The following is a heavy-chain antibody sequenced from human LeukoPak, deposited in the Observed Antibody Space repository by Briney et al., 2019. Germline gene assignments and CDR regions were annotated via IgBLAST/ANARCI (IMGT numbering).Heavy chain of an antibody. CDR2: ISGSGGST. D-gene: IGHD3-16*02. J-gene: IGHJ4*02. V-gene: IGHV3-23*01. Sequence: GGSLRLSCAASGFTVSSNYMSWVRQAPGKGLEWVSAISGSGGSTYYADSVKGRFTISRDNSKNTLYLQMNSLRAEDTAVYYCAKVQGLRLGELSLNSWGQGTLVTVSS. CDR1: GFTVSSNY. CDR3: AKVQGLRLGELSLNS.